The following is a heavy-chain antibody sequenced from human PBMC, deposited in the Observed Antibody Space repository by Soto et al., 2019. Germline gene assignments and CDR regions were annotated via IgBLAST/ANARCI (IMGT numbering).Heavy chain of an antibody. J-gene: IGHJ6*02. Sequence: QVQLVQSGGEVKKPGASVKVSCKTSGYSFTTYGIRWVRQAPGQGLEWMGWISGYNGNTHYAQKFQGRVSMTTDTSTSTAYMELRSLRSDDTAVYYCAREGPAPYYYYGMDVWGQGTTVTVSS. CDR2: ISGYNGNT. CDR3: AREGPAPYYYYGMDV. CDR1: GYSFTTYG. V-gene: IGHV1-18*01.